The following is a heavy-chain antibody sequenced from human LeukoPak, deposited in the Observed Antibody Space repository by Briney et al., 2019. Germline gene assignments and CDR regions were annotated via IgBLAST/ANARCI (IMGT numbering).Heavy chain of an antibody. CDR3: WREVGILWLGELLPGPYFDS. CDR2: IYTSGST. Sequence: SETLSLTCSVSGGSISSYYWSWIRQPAGKGLEWIGRIYTSGSTNYNPSLKSRVTISVDTSKNVFSLKLSSVTASDTAVYYVWREVGILWLGELLPGPYFDSWGQGTLVTVSS. J-gene: IGHJ4*02. D-gene: IGHD3-10*01. V-gene: IGHV4-4*07. CDR1: GGSISSYY.